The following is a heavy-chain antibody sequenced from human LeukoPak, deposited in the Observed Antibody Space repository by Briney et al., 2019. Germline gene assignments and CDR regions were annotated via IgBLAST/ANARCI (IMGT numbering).Heavy chain of an antibody. D-gene: IGHD3-3*01. CDR3: ARVTIFGLDYYYYMDV. V-gene: IGHV4-30-4*08. CDR2: IYYSGST. Sequence: ASETLSLTCTVSGGSISSGDYYWSWIRQPPGKGLGWIGYIYYSGSTYYNPSLKSRVTISVDTSKNQFSLKLSSVTAADTAVYYCARVTIFGLDYYYYMDVWGKGTTVTVSS. J-gene: IGHJ6*03. CDR1: GGSISSGDYY.